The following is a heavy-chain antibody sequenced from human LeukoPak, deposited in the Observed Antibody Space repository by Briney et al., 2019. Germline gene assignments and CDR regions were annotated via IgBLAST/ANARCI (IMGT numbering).Heavy chain of an antibody. CDR3: ARGSLGAFDI. V-gene: IGHV3-30-3*01. Sequence: GGSLRLSCAASGFTFSSYAMHWVRQAPGKGLEWVAVISYDGSNKYYADSVKGRFTISRDNSKNTLYLQMNSLRAEDTAVYYCARGSLGAFDIWGQGTMVTVSS. D-gene: IGHD1-26*01. J-gene: IGHJ3*02. CDR2: ISYDGSNK. CDR1: GFTFSSYA.